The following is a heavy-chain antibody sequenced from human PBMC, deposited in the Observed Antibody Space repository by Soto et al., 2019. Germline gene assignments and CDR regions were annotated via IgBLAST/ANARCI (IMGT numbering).Heavy chain of an antibody. CDR3: ARALYYDFWSGYYKNYYYYGMDV. Sequence: PGGSLRLSCASSVFTFISYAMHWVRQAPGKGLEWVAVISYDGSNKYYADSVKGRFTISRDNSKNTLYLQMNSLRAEDTAVYYCARALYYDFWSGYYKNYYYYGMDVWGQGTTVTVSS. CDR2: ISYDGSNK. D-gene: IGHD3-3*01. CDR1: VFTFISYA. V-gene: IGHV3-30-3*01. J-gene: IGHJ6*02.